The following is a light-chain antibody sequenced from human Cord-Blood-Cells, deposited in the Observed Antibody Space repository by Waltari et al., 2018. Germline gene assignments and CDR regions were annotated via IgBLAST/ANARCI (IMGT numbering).Light chain of an antibody. J-gene: IGLJ3*02. CDR1: SSDVGSYNL. CDR2: EGS. V-gene: IGLV2-23*01. Sequence: QSALTQPASVSWSPGQSITISCTGTSSDVGSYNLVSWYQQHPAKAPKLMIYEGSKRPSGVSNRFSGSKSGNTASLTISGLQAEDEADYYCCSYAGSSTWVFGGGTKLTVL. CDR3: CSYAGSSTWV.